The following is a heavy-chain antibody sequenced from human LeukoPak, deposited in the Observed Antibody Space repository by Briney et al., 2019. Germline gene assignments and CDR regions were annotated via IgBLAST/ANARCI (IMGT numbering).Heavy chain of an antibody. Sequence: GGSLRLSCAASGFTVSSNYMSWVRQAPGKGLEWVSVIYSGGSTYYADSVKGRFTISRDNSKNTLYLQMNSLRAEDTAVYYCARVEETYYYGSGSSQYFDYWGQGTLVTVSS. CDR2: IYSGGST. V-gene: IGHV3-53*01. CDR3: ARVEETYYYGSGSSQYFDY. J-gene: IGHJ4*02. CDR1: GFTVSSNY. D-gene: IGHD3-10*01.